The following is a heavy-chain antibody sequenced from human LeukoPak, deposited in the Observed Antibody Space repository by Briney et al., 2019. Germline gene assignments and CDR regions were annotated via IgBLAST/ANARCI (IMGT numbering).Heavy chain of an antibody. CDR3: AKGPRQWLAQYYFDY. V-gene: IGHV3-7*01. CDR2: IKQDGSEK. Sequence: GGSLRLSCAASGFTFSTYWMSWVRQAPGKGLEWVANIKQDGSEKTYVDSVKGRFTISRDNAKKSLYLQMNSLRAEDTAVYYCAKGPRQWLAQYYFDYWGQGTLVTVSS. J-gene: IGHJ4*02. CDR1: GFTFSTYW. D-gene: IGHD6-19*01.